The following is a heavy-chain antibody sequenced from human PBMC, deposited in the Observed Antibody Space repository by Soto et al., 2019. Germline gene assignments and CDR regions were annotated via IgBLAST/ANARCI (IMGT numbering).Heavy chain of an antibody. CDR2: ISVSGGGT. CDR1: AFTFNTYA. D-gene: IGHD1-26*01. J-gene: IGHJ4*02. Sequence: EVQLLESGGGLVQPGGSLRLSCAASAFTFNTYAMGWVRQAPGKGLEWVSAISVSGGGTYYADSVKGRFTISRDTSKNSMYLQMNSLRADDTAIYYCAKSGGASPYYFDYWGRGNLVTVSS. CDR3: AKSGGASPYYFDY. V-gene: IGHV3-23*01.